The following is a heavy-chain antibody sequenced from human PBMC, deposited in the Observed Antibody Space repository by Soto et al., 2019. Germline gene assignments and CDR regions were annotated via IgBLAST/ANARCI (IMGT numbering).Heavy chain of an antibody. CDR3: ASRGYDFWSGLDP. CDR2: INTGNGHT. V-gene: IGHV1-3*04. CDR1: GYTFTAYG. D-gene: IGHD3-3*01. J-gene: IGHJ5*02. Sequence: ASVKVSCKASGYTFTAYGIHWVRQAPGQRLEWMGWINTGNGHTKYSQKFQGRVTITRDTSARTAYMELNSLRSEDTAVYYCASRGYDFWSGLDPWGKGTLVTVSS.